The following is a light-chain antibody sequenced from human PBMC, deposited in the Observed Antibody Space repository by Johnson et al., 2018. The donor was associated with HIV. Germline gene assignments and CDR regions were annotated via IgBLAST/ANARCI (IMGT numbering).Light chain of an antibody. CDR1: SSNIGNNY. V-gene: IGLV1-51*02. J-gene: IGLJ1*01. CDR3: GTWDRSLNAGGV. Sequence: QSVLTQPPSVSAAPGQKVTISCSGSSSNIGNNYVSWYQQLPGTAPRLLIYENSNRPSGIPDRFSGSKSGPSATLAIPGLQPGDEADYYCGTWDRSLNAGGVFGTGTKVTVL. CDR2: ENS.